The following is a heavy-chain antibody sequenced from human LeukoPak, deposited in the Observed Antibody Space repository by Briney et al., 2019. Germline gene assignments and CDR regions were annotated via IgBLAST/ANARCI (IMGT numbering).Heavy chain of an antibody. Sequence: SVKVSCKASGGTFSSYDISWVRQAPGQGLEWMGGIMPMFGKANYAQKFQGRVTTTADKATSTAYMELSRLRSDDTAVYYCARSYHYYDSSGYSMGDTFEIWGQGTMVTVSS. CDR2: IMPMFGKA. V-gene: IGHV1-69*06. CDR3: ARSYHYYDSSGYSMGDTFEI. D-gene: IGHD3-22*01. CDR1: GGTFSSYD. J-gene: IGHJ3*02.